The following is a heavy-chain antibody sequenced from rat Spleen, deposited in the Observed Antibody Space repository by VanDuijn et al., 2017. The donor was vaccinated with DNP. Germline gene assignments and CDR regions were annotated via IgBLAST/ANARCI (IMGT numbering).Heavy chain of an antibody. Sequence: EVQLVESGGDLVQPGQSLKLSCAASGFTFSNYGMAWVRQAPTKGLEWVASISTGGGNTYYRDSVKGRFTISRDNAKSILYLQMDSLRSEDTATYYCATHLGAPFAYWGQGTLVTVSS. V-gene: IGHV5S13*01. CDR1: GFTFSNYG. CDR2: ISTGGGNT. CDR3: ATHLGAPFAY. D-gene: IGHD5-1*01. J-gene: IGHJ3*01.